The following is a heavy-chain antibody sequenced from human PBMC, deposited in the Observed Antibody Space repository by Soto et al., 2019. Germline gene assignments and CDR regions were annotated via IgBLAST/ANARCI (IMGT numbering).Heavy chain of an antibody. D-gene: IGHD3-22*01. CDR2: IDPNDSYT. Sequence: GESLKISCEGSGYTFTNYWITCVRQMPGKGLEWMGRIDPNDSYTNYSPSFRGHVTISTDKSISTAYLQWSSLTASDSAIYYCASDSDSSGVDAFDVWGQGTMVTVSS. CDR1: GYTFTNYW. V-gene: IGHV5-10-1*01. J-gene: IGHJ3*01. CDR3: ASDSDSSGVDAFDV.